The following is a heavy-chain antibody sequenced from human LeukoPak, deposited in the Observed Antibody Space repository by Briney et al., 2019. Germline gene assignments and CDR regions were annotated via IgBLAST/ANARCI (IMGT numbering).Heavy chain of an antibody. J-gene: IGHJ3*02. CDR2: IYPRDSDI. CDR1: GYTFTNYW. V-gene: IGHV5-51*01. Sequence: GESLKISRKGSGYTFTNYWIGWVRQMPGKGLEYMGIIYPRDSDIRYSPSFEGQVTISADKSISTAYLQWSSLKASDTAMYFCARKFCSSTTCYVAFDMWGQGTMVTVSS. CDR3: ARKFCSSTTCYVAFDM. D-gene: IGHD2-2*01.